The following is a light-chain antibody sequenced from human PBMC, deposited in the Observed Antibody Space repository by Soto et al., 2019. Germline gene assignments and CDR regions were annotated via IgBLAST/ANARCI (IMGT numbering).Light chain of an antibody. Sequence: DIQLTQSPSSVSASVGGRVTITCRASQDINSWLAWYQQKPGKAPKLLIDGATTLQSGVPSRFGGSGSGTDFSLTISNLQPEDFATYYCQQSYSTPLTFGGGTKVDIK. CDR3: QQSYSTPLT. CDR1: QDINSW. CDR2: GAT. V-gene: IGKV1-12*01. J-gene: IGKJ4*01.